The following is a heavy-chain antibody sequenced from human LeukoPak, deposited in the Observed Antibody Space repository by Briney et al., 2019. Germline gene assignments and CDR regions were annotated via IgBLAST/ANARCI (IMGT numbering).Heavy chain of an antibody. V-gene: IGHV3-23*01. CDR2: ISGSGGST. CDR3: ANGGTVLLWFGEDYYFDY. Sequence: GGSLRLSCAASGFTFSNYAMNWVRKAPGKGLEWVSAISGSGGSTYYADSVKGRFTIFRDNSKNTLYLQMNRLRAEDTAVYYCANGGTVLLWFGEDYYFDYWGQGTLVTVSS. J-gene: IGHJ4*02. D-gene: IGHD3-10*01. CDR1: GFTFSNYA.